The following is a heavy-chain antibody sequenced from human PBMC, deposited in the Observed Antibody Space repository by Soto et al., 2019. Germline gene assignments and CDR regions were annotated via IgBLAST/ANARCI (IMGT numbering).Heavy chain of an antibody. CDR1: GYSFPGYY. J-gene: IGHJ4*02. CDR3: ARVPLGYCSGGSCYPQFDY. CDR2: INPNSGGT. V-gene: IGHV1-2*02. D-gene: IGHD2-15*01. Sequence: ASVKVSCKASGYSFPGYYMHWVRQAPGQGLEWMGWINPNSGGTNYAQKFQGRVTMTRDTSISTAYMELSRLRSDDTAVYYCARVPLGYCSGGSCYPQFDYWGQGTLVTVSS.